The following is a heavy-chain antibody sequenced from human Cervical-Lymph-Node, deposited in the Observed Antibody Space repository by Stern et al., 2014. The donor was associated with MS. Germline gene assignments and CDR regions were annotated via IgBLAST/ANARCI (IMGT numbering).Heavy chain of an antibody. CDR2: IHPGNSDA. Sequence: AQLVESGAEMKAPGESLKISCKGSGYSFTNYWIPWVRQVPGKGLEWMGSIHPGNSDATHSPSVQGQVTISTDKSISTAYLQWTSLTVSDTAIYYCARRWGSSDWYGKFDYWGQGTLVTVSS. CDR3: ARRWGSSDWYGKFDY. V-gene: IGHV5-51*03. J-gene: IGHJ4*02. CDR1: GYSFTNYW. D-gene: IGHD6-13*01.